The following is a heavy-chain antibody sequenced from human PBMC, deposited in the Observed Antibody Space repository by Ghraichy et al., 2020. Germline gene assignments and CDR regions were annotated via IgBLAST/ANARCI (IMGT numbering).Heavy chain of an antibody. CDR3: QGVVVPAAMPLRDAFDI. D-gene: IGHD2-2*01. CDR2: IIPIFGTA. V-gene: IGHV1-69*13. CDR1: GGTFSSYA. J-gene: IGHJ3*02. Sequence: SVKVSCKASGGTFSSYAISWVRQAPGQGLEWMGGIIPIFGTANYAQKFQGRVTITADESTSTAYMELSSLRSEDTAVYYCQGVVVPAAMPLRDAFDIWGQGTMVTVSS.